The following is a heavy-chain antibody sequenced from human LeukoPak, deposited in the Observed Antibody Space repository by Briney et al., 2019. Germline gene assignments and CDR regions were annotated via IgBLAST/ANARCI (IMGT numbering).Heavy chain of an antibody. D-gene: IGHD3-10*01. CDR3: ARDKDMVRVIWNYYFGMDV. CDR2: ISSSGSTI. V-gene: IGHV3-48*03. CDR1: GFTLRSYE. Sequence: GGSLRLSCAASGFTLRSYETKWVCQGPREGVEWGSYISSSGSTIYYADSVKGRFIISRDNAKNSLYLQMNSLRAEDTAVYYCARDKDMVRVIWNYYFGMDVWGQGTTVTVSS. J-gene: IGHJ6*02.